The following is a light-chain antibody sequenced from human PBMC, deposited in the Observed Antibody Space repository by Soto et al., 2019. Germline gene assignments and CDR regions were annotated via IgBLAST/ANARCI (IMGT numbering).Light chain of an antibody. V-gene: IGKV3-15*01. CDR1: QDVRGG. CDR3: QQYDVWPLT. Sequence: EIVLTQSPDTLSVSPGGRATLSCRASQDVRGGLAWYQQKPGQAPRLLIHGASTRATGIPARFSGSGSGTEFTLTISSLQSEDFASYYGQQYDVWPLTFGQGTTVEI. CDR2: GAS. J-gene: IGKJ1*01.